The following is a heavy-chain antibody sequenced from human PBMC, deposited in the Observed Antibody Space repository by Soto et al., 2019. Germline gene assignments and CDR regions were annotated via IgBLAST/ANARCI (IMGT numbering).Heavy chain of an antibody. D-gene: IGHD1-26*01. Sequence: QVQLQESGPGLVKPSGTLSLTCAVSGGSISSSYWWSWVRQPPGKGMEWIGEIYHSGSTNYNTSRKIRVTTAVDKSKNQFALKVTSVAAAGTAVYYCARFPGAYCGGMDVWGQGTTVTVSS. CDR2: IYHSGST. J-gene: IGHJ6*02. CDR3: ARFPGAYCGGMDV. V-gene: IGHV4-4*02. CDR1: GGSISSSYW.